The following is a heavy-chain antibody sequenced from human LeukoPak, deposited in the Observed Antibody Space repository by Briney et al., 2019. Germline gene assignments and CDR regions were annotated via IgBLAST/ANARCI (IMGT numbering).Heavy chain of an antibody. J-gene: IGHJ6*03. Sequence: SVKVSCKASGGTFSSYAISGVRQAPGQGLEWMGGIIPIFGTANYAQKFQGRVTITADESTSTAYMELSSLRSEDTAVYYCARGTAPTYYYYYYYMDVWGKGTTVTVSS. D-gene: IGHD2-21*02. CDR3: ARGTAPTYYYYYYYMDV. V-gene: IGHV1-69*01. CDR2: IIPIFGTA. CDR1: GGTFSSYA.